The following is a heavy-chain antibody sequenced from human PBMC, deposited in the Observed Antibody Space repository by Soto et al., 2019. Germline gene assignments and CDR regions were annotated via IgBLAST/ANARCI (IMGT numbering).Heavy chain of an antibody. CDR1: GFTFSSYA. V-gene: IGHV3-30-3*01. J-gene: IGHJ4*02. Sequence: GGSLRLSCAASGFTFSSYAMHWVRQAPGKGLEWVAVISYDGSNKYYADSVKGRFTISRDNSKNTLYLQMNSLRVEDTAVYYCARDHSRSRAYDSCGYEFDYWGQGTPVTVSS. D-gene: IGHD3-22*01. CDR3: ARDHSRSRAYDSCGYEFDY. CDR2: ISYDGSNK.